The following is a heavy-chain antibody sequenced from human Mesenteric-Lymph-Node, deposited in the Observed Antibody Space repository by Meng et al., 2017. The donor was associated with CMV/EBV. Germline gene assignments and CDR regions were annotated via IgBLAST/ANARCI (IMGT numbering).Heavy chain of an antibody. D-gene: IGHD3-22*01. CDR3: AREGIFYDDSGYYFFDY. CDR1: GFTFSSDW. V-gene: IGHV3-74*01. Sequence: GGSLRLSCAASGFTFSSDWMDWVRQAPGKGRVWVSRINSDGSSTSYADSVKGRFTISRDNAKNTLYLQMNSLRAEDTAIYFCAREGIFYDDSGYYFFDYWGQGTPVTVSS. J-gene: IGHJ4*02. CDR2: INSDGSST.